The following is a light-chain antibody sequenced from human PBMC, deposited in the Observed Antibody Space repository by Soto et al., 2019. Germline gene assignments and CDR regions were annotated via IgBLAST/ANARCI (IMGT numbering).Light chain of an antibody. CDR2: DAS. V-gene: IGKV1-5*01. CDR1: QSISSW. Sequence: DIQMTQSPSTLSASVGERVTLTCRASQSISSWLAWYQQKPGKAPKLLIYDASSLESGVPSRFSGSGSGTEFTLTISSLQPDDFATYYCQQYNSYSEAFGQGTKVDIK. CDR3: QQYNSYSEA. J-gene: IGKJ1*01.